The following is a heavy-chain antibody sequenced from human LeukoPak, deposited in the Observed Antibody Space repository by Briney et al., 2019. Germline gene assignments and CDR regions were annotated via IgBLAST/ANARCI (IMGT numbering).Heavy chain of an antibody. CDR2: INTNTGNP. CDR3: ARDPHLWFGGEFDY. CDR1: GYTFTSYA. D-gene: IGHD3-10*01. V-gene: IGHV7-4-1*02. Sequence: ESLKISCKGSGYTFTSYAMNWVRQAPGQGLEWMGWINTNTGNPTYAQGFTGRFVFSLDTSVSTAYLQISSLKAEDTAVYYCARDPHLWFGGEFDYWGQGTLVTVSS. J-gene: IGHJ4*02.